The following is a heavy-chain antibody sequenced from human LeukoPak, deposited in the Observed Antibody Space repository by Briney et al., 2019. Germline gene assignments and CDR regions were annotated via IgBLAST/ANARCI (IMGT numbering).Heavy chain of an antibody. CDR2: ISRSSSYI. CDR3: ARDRTIFGVVGYYFDY. V-gene: IGHV3-21*01. D-gene: IGHD3-3*01. Sequence: GGPLRLSCAASGFTFSSYSMNWVRPAPGKGLEWVSSISRSSSYIYYADSVKGRFTISRDNAKNSLYLQMNSLRAEDTAVYYCARDRTIFGVVGYYFDYWGQETLVTVSS. CDR1: GFTFSSYS. J-gene: IGHJ4*02.